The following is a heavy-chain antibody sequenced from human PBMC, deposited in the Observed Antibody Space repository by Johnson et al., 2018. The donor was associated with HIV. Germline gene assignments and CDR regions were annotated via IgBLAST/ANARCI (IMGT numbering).Heavy chain of an antibody. Sequence: VQLVESGGDLVQPGGSLRLSCAASGFTFSSYWMSWVRQAPGKGLEWVANIKQDGSEKYYVASVKGRFTISRDNSKNTLYLQMNSLRAEDTAVYYCAKPVLRYFDGSHAFDIWGQGTMVTVSS. CDR2: IKQDGSEK. V-gene: IGHV3-7*02. CDR1: GFTFSSYW. J-gene: IGHJ3*02. D-gene: IGHD3-9*01. CDR3: AKPVLRYFDGSHAFDI.